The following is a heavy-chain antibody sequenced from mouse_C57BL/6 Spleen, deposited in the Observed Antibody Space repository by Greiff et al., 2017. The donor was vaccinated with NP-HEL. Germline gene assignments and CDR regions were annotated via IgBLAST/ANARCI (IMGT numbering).Heavy chain of an antibody. J-gene: IGHJ2*01. Sequence: EVQLQQSGPGLVKPSQSLSLTCSVTGYSITSGYYWNWIRQFPGNKLEWMGYISYDGSNNYNPSLKNRISITRDTSKNQFFLKLNSVTTEDTATYYCARDEGTCFDYWGQGTTLTVSS. D-gene: IGHD3-3*01. V-gene: IGHV3-6*01. CDR2: ISYDGSN. CDR3: ARDEGTCFDY. CDR1: GYSITSGYY.